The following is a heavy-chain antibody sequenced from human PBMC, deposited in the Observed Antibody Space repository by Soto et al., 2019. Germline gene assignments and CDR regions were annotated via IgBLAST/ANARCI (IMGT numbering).Heavy chain of an antibody. CDR2: ISGSGGST. V-gene: IGHV3-23*01. CDR1: EFTFSSYA. D-gene: IGHD1-26*01. Sequence: EVQLLESGGGLVQPGGSLRLSCAASEFTFSSYAMSWVRQAPGKGLEWVSVISGSGGSTYYADSVKGRFTISRDNSKNTLYLQMNSLTAEDTAVYYCAKRGSGCHYSDWGQGTLVTVSS. J-gene: IGHJ4*02. CDR3: AKRGSGCHYSD.